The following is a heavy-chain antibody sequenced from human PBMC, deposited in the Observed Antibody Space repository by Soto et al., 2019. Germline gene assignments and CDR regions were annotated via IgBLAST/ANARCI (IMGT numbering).Heavy chain of an antibody. D-gene: IGHD6-19*01. J-gene: IGHJ4*02. Sequence: QVQLVESGGGVVQPGRSLKLSCAASGITFSSYAMHWVRQAPGKGLEWVAVISYDGSNKYYADSVKGRFTISRDNSKNTLYLQMNSLRAEDTAVYYCARDNSPYSSGWHNRHFDYWGQGTLVTVSS. CDR2: ISYDGSNK. CDR3: ARDNSPYSSGWHNRHFDY. V-gene: IGHV3-30-3*01. CDR1: GITFSSYA.